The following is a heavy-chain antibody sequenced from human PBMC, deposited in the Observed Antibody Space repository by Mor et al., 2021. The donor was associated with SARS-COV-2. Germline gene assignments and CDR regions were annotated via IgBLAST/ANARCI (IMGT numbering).Heavy chain of an antibody. V-gene: IGHV4-31*02. CDR3: ATSTMIVVAGFDY. J-gene: IGHJ4*02. Sequence: SLKSRVTISVDTSKNQFSLKLSSVTAADMAVYYCATSTMIVVAGFDYWGQGTLVTVSS. D-gene: IGHD3-22*01.